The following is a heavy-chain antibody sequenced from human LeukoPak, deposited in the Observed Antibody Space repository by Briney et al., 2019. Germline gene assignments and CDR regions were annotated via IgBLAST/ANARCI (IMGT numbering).Heavy chain of an antibody. J-gene: IGHJ4*02. V-gene: IGHV3-23*01. CDR1: GFSFSVYA. D-gene: IGHD3-22*01. Sequence: GGSLRLSCAASGFSFSVYAMSWVRQTPGKGLEWVSGISGSGGRTYSAESVKGRFTISRDNSRKTLYLQMNSLRAEDTAVYYFARGGGNFDRSGYYEYYFDYWGQGTLVTVSS. CDR2: ISGSGGRT. CDR3: ARGGGNFDRSGYYEYYFDY.